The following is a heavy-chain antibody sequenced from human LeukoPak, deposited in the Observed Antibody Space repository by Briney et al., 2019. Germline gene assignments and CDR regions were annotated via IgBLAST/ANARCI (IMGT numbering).Heavy chain of an antibody. D-gene: IGHD3-22*01. CDR1: GFTFDDYA. V-gene: IGHV3-9*01. CDR2: ISWNSGSI. Sequence: GGSLRLSCAASGFTFDDYAMHWVRQAPGKGLEWVSGISWNSGSIGYADSVKGRFTISRDNAKNSLYLQMNSLRAEDTALYYCVKGMQWYYYDSSGYGFYFDYWGQGTLVTVSS. CDR3: VKGMQWYYYDSSGYGFYFDY. J-gene: IGHJ4*02.